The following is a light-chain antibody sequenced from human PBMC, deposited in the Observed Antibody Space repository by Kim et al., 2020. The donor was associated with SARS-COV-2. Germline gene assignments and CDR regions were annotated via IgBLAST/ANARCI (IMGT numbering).Light chain of an antibody. Sequence: PSPSSLSASVGDRVTITCRASQSISTYLNWYQQKPGKAPKLLIYGASNGPSGVPSRFSGSGSGTDFTLTISTLQPEDFGTYYCQQGYSTFGQGTKLEI. CDR3: QQGYST. V-gene: IGKV1-39*01. CDR2: GAS. CDR1: QSISTY. J-gene: IGKJ2*01.